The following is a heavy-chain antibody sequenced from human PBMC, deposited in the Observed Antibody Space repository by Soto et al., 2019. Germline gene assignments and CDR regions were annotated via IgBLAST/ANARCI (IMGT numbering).Heavy chain of an antibody. CDR3: VRDGTKNLRDWFDP. CDR1: GASLAGDT. CDR2: IYATWSP. Sequence: LSVTCNVSGASLAGDTWSWFRHPPGNGLEWMGRIYATWSPDYTPSLESRLTTSVDMSKKQFSLTLRSVTAADTAMYYCVRDGTKNLRDWFDPWGQGILVT. J-gene: IGHJ5*02. D-gene: IGHD1-1*01. V-gene: IGHV4-4*07.